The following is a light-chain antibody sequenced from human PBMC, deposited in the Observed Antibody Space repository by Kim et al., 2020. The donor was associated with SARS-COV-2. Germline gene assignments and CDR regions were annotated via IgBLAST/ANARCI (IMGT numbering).Light chain of an antibody. CDR2: GIS. CDR1: QSVSSSH. CDR3: QQYADSPPT. J-gene: IGKJ1*01. Sequence: PGEGATPACRASQSVSSSHLALYRQKPGPTPRLVIYGISTRAAGIPDRFSGSGSGTDFTLTISRLEPEDFAVYYCQQYADSPPTFGQGTKVDIK. V-gene: IGKV3-20*01.